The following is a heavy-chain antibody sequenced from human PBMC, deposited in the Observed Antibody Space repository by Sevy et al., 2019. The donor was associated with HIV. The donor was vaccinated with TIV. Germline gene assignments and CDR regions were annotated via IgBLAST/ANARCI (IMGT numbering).Heavy chain of an antibody. Sequence: ASVKVSCKASGYTFTGYYMHWVRQAAGQGLEWMGRINPNSGGTNYAQKFQGRVTMTRDTSISTAYMELSRLRSDDTAVYYCARDRGYDSSGYYPGFFDYWGQGTLVTVSS. J-gene: IGHJ4*02. CDR3: ARDRGYDSSGYYPGFFDY. V-gene: IGHV1-2*06. CDR2: INPNSGGT. CDR1: GYTFTGYY. D-gene: IGHD3-22*01.